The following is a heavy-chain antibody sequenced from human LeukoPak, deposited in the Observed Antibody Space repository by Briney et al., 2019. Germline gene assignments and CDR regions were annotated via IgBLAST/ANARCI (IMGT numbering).Heavy chain of an antibody. CDR1: GFTLSSYW. D-gene: IGHD6-19*01. Sequence: GGSLRLSCTASGFTLSSYWMSWVRQAPGKGLEWVANIKEDGSEKYYVDSVKGRFTISRDNPKNSLSLQMDSLRVEDTAVFYCAKERWGSSGHFDLWGQGTLVTVSS. CDR2: IKEDGSEK. CDR3: AKERWGSSGHFDL. V-gene: IGHV3-7*01. J-gene: IGHJ4*02.